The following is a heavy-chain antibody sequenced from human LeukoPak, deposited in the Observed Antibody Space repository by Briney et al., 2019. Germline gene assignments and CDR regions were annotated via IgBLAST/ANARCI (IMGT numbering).Heavy chain of an antibody. CDR1: GGSISSGGYY. V-gene: IGHV4-31*01. CDR3: ARDRFVLTGTDYYYYYGMDV. J-gene: IGHJ6*02. Sequence: SETLSLTCSVSGGSISSGGYYWRWIRQHPGKGLEWIVHIYYSGSTYHNPSLKSQVTISIDTSKNQFSLKLSSVTAADTAVYYCARDRFVLTGTDYYYYYGMDVWGQGTTVTVSS. D-gene: IGHD1-20*01. CDR2: IYYSGST.